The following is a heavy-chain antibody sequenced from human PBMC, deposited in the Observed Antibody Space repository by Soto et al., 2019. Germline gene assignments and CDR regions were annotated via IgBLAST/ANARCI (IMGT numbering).Heavy chain of an antibody. CDR1: GFTFSNYD. CDR2: IGTAGDT. CDR3: ARGRLISLYYFDY. Sequence: EVLLVESGGGLVQPGGSLRLSCAASGFTFSNYDMHWVRQVTGKGLEWVSTIGTAGDTYYPGSVKGRFTISRENAKNSLYLQMNSLRAEDTAVYYCARGRLISLYYFDYWGQGTLVTVSS. D-gene: IGHD2-15*01. V-gene: IGHV3-13*01. J-gene: IGHJ4*02.